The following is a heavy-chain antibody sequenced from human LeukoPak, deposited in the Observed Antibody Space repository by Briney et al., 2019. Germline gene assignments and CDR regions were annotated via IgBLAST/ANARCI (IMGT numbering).Heavy chain of an antibody. V-gene: IGHV5-51*01. CDR2: IYPGDSDT. Sequence: GESLKISCKGSGYSFTNHWIGGVRQMPGKGLEWMGVIYPGDSDTRYSPSFQGQVTISADTSISTAYLQWSSLKASDTAMYYCARRSLYYYDSNGFYFDSWGQGTLVTVSS. CDR1: GYSFTNHW. CDR3: ARRSLYYYDSNGFYFDS. D-gene: IGHD3-22*01. J-gene: IGHJ4*02.